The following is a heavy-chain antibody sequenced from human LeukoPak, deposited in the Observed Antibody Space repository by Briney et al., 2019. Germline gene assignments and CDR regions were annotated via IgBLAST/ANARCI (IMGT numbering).Heavy chain of an antibody. CDR2: IHYSGSP. V-gene: IGHV4-59*08. Sequence: SETLSLTCTVSGGSNYWSWIRQSPGKGLEWIGYIHYSGSPNYNPSLKSRVTISIDTSKNQFSLRLSSVTAEDTAVYYCARHSNWNAGVDWFDPWGQGTQVTVSS. CDR3: ARHSNWNAGVDWFDP. CDR1: GGSNY. J-gene: IGHJ5*02. D-gene: IGHD1-20*01.